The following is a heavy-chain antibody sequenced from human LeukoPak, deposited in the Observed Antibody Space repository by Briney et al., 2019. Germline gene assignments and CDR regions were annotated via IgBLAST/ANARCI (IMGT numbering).Heavy chain of an antibody. CDR2: MNPNSGNT. Sequence: GASVKVSCKASGYTFTSYDINWVRQATGQGLEWMGWMNPNSGNTGYAQKFQGRVTMTRDTSTSTVYMELSSLRSEDTAVYYCARDLATPSEHSSSWYEDWGQGTLVTVSS. J-gene: IGHJ4*02. CDR1: GYTFTSYD. CDR3: ARDLATPSEHSSSWYED. D-gene: IGHD6-13*01. V-gene: IGHV1-8*01.